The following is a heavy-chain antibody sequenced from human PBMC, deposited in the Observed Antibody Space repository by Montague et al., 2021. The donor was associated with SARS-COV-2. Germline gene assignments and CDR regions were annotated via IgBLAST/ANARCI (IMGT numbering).Heavy chain of an antibody. D-gene: IGHD5-18*01. CDR1: GGSISSGSYY. J-gene: IGHJ6*02. CDR3: ASGDGVYTAMVYYYYCMDV. Sequence: TLSLTCTVSGGSISSGSYYWSWIPPPAGKGLKWIGRSYTSGSTNYNLSLKSPVTISVDTSKNQFTLKLSSVTAADTAVYSCASGDGVYTAMVYYYYCMDVWGQGTTVTVSS. V-gene: IGHV4-61*02. CDR2: SYTSGST.